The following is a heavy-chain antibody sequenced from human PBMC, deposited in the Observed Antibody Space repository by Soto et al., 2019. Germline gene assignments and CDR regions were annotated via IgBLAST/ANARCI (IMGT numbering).Heavy chain of an antibody. V-gene: IGHV4-59*01. CDR3: ARVWSYSSSWYFDY. CDR1: GGSISSYY. Sequence: PSETLSLTCTVSGGSISSYYWSWIRQPPGRGLEWIGYIYYGGSTNYNPSLKSRVTISVDTSKNQFSLKLSSVTAADTAVYYCARVWSYSSSWYFDYWGQGTLVTVSS. J-gene: IGHJ4*02. CDR2: IYYGGST. D-gene: IGHD6-13*01.